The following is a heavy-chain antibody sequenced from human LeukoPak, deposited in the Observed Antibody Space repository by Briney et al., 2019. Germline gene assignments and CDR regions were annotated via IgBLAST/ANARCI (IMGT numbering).Heavy chain of an antibody. CDR2: INPNSGGT. V-gene: IGHV1-2*02. J-gene: IGHJ5*02. Sequence: ASVKVSCMASGYTFTGYYMHWVRQAPGQGLEWMGWINPNSGGTNYAQKFQGRVTMTRDTSISTAYMELSRLRSDDTAVYYCAREYSVPAAPNWFDPWGQGTLVTVSS. D-gene: IGHD2-2*01. CDR3: AREYSVPAAPNWFDP. CDR1: GYTFTGYY.